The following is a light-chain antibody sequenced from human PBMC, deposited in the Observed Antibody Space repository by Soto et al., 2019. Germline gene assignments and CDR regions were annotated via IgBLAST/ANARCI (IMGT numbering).Light chain of an antibody. V-gene: IGKV1-5*03. J-gene: IGKJ1*01. Sequence: DIQMTQSPSTLSVSIGDRVTITCRASQSISSWLAWYQQKPGKAPKFLIHKVSTLVSGVPSRFSGSGSGTEFTLTISSLQPDDFATYFCQEYYTYPWTFGQGTKVEIK. CDR1: QSISSW. CDR3: QEYYTYPWT. CDR2: KVS.